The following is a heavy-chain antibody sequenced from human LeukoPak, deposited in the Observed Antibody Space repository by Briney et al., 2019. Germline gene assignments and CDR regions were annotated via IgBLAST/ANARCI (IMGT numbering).Heavy chain of an antibody. CDR1: GFTVITND. Sequence: GGSLRLSCAASGFTVITNDMTWVRQAPGKGLEWVSSISSSSSYIYYADSVKGRFTISRDNAKNSLYLQMNSLRAEDTAVYYCARDMGGNYWGQGTLVTVSS. D-gene: IGHD2-15*01. V-gene: IGHV3-21*01. J-gene: IGHJ4*02. CDR3: ARDMGGNY. CDR2: ISSSSSYI.